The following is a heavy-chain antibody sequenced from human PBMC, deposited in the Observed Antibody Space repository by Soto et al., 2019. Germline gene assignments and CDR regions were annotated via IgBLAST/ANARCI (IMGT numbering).Heavy chain of an antibody. CDR1: GFTFSSYW. CDR3: ARDGSIAAAEGYYMDV. CDR2: INSDGSST. V-gene: IGHV3-74*01. J-gene: IGHJ6*03. Sequence: GGSLRLSCAASGFTFSSYWMHWVRQAPGEGLVWVSRINSDGSSTSYADSVKGRFTISRDNAKNTLYLQMNSLRAEDTAVYYCARDGSIAAAEGYYMDVWGKGTTVTVSS. D-gene: IGHD6-13*01.